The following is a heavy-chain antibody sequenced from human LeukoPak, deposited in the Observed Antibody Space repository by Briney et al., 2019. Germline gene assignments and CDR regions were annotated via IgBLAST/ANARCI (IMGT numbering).Heavy chain of an antibody. CDR1: GGSISSSSYY. J-gene: IGHJ6*03. V-gene: IGHV4-39*01. CDR3: PRVDQLRYYYYYYKDV. D-gene: IGHD2-2*01. CDR2: IYYSGST. Sequence: SETLSLTCTVSGGSISSSSYYWGWIRQPPGKGLEWIGSIYYSGSTYYNPSLKSRVTISVDTSKNQFSLKLSSVTAADTAVYYCPRVDQLRYYYYYYKDVWGKGTTVTVSS.